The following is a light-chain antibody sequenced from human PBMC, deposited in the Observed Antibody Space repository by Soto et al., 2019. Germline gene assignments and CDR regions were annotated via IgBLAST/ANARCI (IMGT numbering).Light chain of an antibody. CDR2: DVN. V-gene: IGLV2-11*01. J-gene: IGLJ1*01. Sequence: QSALTQPRSVSGSPGQSVTIYCTGTSSDVGGYNFVSWYQQHPGKAPKLMIYDVNKRPSGVPGRFSGSKSGNTASLTISGLHAEEEADYYCSKYAGTFTHYVFGTGTKVTVL. CDR1: SSDVGGYNF. CDR3: SKYAGTFTHYV.